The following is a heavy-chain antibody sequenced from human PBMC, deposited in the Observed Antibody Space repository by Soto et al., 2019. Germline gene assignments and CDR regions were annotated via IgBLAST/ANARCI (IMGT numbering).Heavy chain of an antibody. CDR3: ARGSVDYNFCSGYYSRFYYFDF. J-gene: IGHJ4*02. D-gene: IGHD3-3*01. CDR1: GGSFSGYY. V-gene: IGHV4-34*01. Sequence: QVHLQQWGAGLLKSSETLSLTCAVYGGSFSGYYWSWIRQPPGKGLEWIGEINHSGITNYNPSLKSRVPISVDTSKNQFSLNLTSMTAADTAVYYCARGSVDYNFCSGYYSRFYYFDFWGQGTLVTVSS. CDR2: INHSGIT.